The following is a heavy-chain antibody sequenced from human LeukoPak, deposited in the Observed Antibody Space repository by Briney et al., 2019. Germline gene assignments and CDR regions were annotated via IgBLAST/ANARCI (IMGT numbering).Heavy chain of an antibody. J-gene: IGHJ6*03. D-gene: IGHD6-13*01. Sequence: SETLSLTCTVSGGSISSYYWSWIRQPAGKGLEWIGRIYTSGSTNYNPSLKSRVTMSVDTSKNQFSLKLSSVTAADTAVYYCARGAAGTILLYYMDVWGKGTTVTVSS. CDR1: GGSISSYY. V-gene: IGHV4-4*07. CDR3: ARGAAGTILLYYMDV. CDR2: IYTSGST.